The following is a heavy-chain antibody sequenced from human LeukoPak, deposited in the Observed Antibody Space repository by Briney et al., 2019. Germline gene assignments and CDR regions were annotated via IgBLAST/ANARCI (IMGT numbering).Heavy chain of an antibody. Sequence: GGSLRLSCAASGFTFKLYWMHWVRQVPGKRPVWVSRINDDGSDTIYADSVRGRFTISRDDAKNTVYLQMNSLRAEDTAVYYCAKNPPVRGGGVIARFDYWGQGTLVTVSS. V-gene: IGHV3-74*01. CDR3: AKNPPVRGGGVIARFDY. CDR1: GFTFKLYW. CDR2: INDDGSDT. D-gene: IGHD3-16*02. J-gene: IGHJ4*02.